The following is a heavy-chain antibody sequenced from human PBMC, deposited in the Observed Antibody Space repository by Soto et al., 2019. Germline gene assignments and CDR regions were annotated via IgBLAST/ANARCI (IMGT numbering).Heavy chain of an antibody. J-gene: IGHJ6*02. Sequence: LRLSCAASGFTFSSYAMHWVRQAPGKGLEWVAVISYDGSNKYYADSVKGRFTISRDNSKNTLYLQMNSLRAEDTAVYYCARDHSGYNYYYYGMDVWGQGTTVTVSS. CDR2: ISYDGSNK. CDR3: ARDHSGYNYYYYGMDV. CDR1: GFTFSSYA. V-gene: IGHV3-30-3*01. D-gene: IGHD5-12*01.